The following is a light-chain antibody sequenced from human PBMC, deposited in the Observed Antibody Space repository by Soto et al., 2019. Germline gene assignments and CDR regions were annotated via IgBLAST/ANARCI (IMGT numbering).Light chain of an antibody. CDR3: QSYDSSLSVGV. CDR1: SSNIGAGYD. J-gene: IGLJ1*01. Sequence: QSVLTQPPSVSGAPGQRVTISCTGSSSNIGAGYDVHWYQQLPGTAPKLLIYGNSNRPSGVPDRFSGSKSGTSASLAITGLQAKDEADYYCQSYDSSLSVGVFGTGTKLTVL. V-gene: IGLV1-40*01. CDR2: GNS.